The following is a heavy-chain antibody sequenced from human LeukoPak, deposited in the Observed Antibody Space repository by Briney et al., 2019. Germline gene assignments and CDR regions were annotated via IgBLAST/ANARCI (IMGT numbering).Heavy chain of an antibody. D-gene: IGHD3-3*01. J-gene: IGHJ5*02. CDR2: ISSSGSTI. Sequence: QPGGSLRLSCAASRFYFSNYWMSWVRQAPGKGLEWVSYISSSGSTIYYADSVKGRFTISRDNAKNSLYLQMNSLRAEDTAVYYCARARDFWSSNWFDPWGQGTLVTVSS. CDR3: ARARDFWSSNWFDP. CDR1: RFYFSNYW. V-gene: IGHV3-48*04.